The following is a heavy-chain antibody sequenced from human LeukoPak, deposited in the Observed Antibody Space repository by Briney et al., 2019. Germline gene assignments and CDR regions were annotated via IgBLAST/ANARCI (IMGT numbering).Heavy chain of an antibody. Sequence: GGSLRLSCAASGFTFSSYSMNWVRQAPGKGLEWVSSISGSSYYIYYADSVKGRFTISRDNAKNSLYLQMNSLRAEDTALYYCAKDIWVYSYGAPDYCGQGTLVTVSS. V-gene: IGHV3-21*04. CDR1: GFTFSSYS. CDR3: AKDIWVYSYGAPDY. D-gene: IGHD5-18*01. J-gene: IGHJ4*02. CDR2: ISGSSYYI.